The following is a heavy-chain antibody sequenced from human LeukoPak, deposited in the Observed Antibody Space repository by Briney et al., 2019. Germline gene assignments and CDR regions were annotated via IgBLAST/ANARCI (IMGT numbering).Heavy chain of an antibody. CDR1: GGCISSYY. V-gene: IGHV4-59*01. J-gene: IGHJ4*02. Sequence: SETLSLTCTVSGGCISSYYCSWIRQPPGKGLEWIGYIYYSGSTNYNPSLKSRVTISVDTSKNQFSLKLSSVTAADTAVYYCARRRPYYYDSSGYEDWGQGTLVTVSS. CDR2: IYYSGST. CDR3: ARRRPYYYDSSGYED. D-gene: IGHD3-22*01.